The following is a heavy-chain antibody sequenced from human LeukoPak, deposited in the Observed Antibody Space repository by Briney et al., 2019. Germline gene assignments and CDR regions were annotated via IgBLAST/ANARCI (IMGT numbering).Heavy chain of an antibody. J-gene: IGHJ4*02. CDR2: MNPNSGNT. CDR1: GYTFASYD. V-gene: IGHV1-8*01. D-gene: IGHD6-6*01. CDR3: ARGIAARPIDY. Sequence: AAVSVSCKASGYTFASYDINWVRQATGQGLEWMGWMNPNSGNTGYAQKFQGRVTMTRNTSISTAYMELSSLRSEDTAVYYCARGIAARPIDYWGQGTLVTVSS.